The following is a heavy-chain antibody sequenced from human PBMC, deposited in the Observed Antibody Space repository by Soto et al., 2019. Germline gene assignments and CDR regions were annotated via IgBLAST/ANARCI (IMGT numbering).Heavy chain of an antibody. CDR1: GYSISSGYY. D-gene: IGHD2-2*01. CDR3: ARVLSVPYYYYYGMDV. Sequence: PSETLSLTCAVSGYSISSGYYWGWIRQPPGKGLEWIGSIYHSGSTYYNPSLKSRVTISVDTSKNQLSLKLSSVTAADTAVYYCARVLSVPYYYYYGMDVWGQGTTVTVSS. J-gene: IGHJ6*02. CDR2: IYHSGST. V-gene: IGHV4-38-2*01.